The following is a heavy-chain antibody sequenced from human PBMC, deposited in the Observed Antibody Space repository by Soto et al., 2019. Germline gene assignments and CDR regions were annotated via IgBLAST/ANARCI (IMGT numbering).Heavy chain of an antibody. D-gene: IGHD3-22*01. CDR3: ARNRVPLSDDYDSSGYDGTFDV. V-gene: IGHV4-38-2*01. Sequence: PDKLSLTYAVSGYSISSGYYWGWIRRPPGKGLEWIGSIYHRGSTYYNPSLKSRVTISVDTSKNQFSLKLSSVTAAHTAVYYCARNRVPLSDDYDSSGYDGTFDVWCHGPMGT. CDR1: GYSISSGYY. J-gene: IGHJ3*01. CDR2: IYHRGST.